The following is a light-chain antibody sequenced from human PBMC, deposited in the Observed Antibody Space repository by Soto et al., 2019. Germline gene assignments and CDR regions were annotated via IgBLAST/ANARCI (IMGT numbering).Light chain of an antibody. V-gene: IGKV1-39*01. CDR2: AAS. CDR1: QSISNH. Sequence: DINMTKSPASLPAHVEDRVMIPCRASQSISNHLNWYQQKPGKAPKLLIFAASSLQSGVPSRFSGSRSGPDFTLTISSLQPEDFATYYCQQSYSIPPTFGQGTKVDIK. CDR3: QQSYSIPPT. J-gene: IGKJ1*01.